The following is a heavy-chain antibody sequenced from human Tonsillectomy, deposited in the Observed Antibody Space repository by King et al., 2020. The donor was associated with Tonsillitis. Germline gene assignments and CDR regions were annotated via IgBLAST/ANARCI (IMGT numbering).Heavy chain of an antibody. V-gene: IGHV3-30-3*01. Sequence: VQLVESGGGVVQPGRSLRLSCAASGFTFSSYAMHWVRQAPGKGLEGGAVISYDGSSKHYADSVKGRFTISRNNSKNTVYLQMNSLRAEDTAVYYCARDKESGSFYGYFENWGQGALVTVSS. CDR3: ARDKESGSFYGYFEN. CDR1: GFTFSSYA. J-gene: IGHJ4*02. D-gene: IGHD1-26*01. CDR2: ISYDGSSK.